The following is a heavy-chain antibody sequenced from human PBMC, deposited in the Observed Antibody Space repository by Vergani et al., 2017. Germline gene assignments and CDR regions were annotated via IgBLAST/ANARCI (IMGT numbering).Heavy chain of an antibody. D-gene: IGHD3-3*01. CDR3: ARHGYDFWGEKAFDI. V-gene: IGHV3-7*03. J-gene: IGHJ3*02. Sequence: EVQLVESGGGLVQPGGSLRLSCAASGFTFSSYWMSWVRQAPGKGLEWVANIKQDGSEKYYVDSVKGRFTISRDNAKNSLYLQMNSLRAEDTAVYYCARHGYDFWGEKAFDIWGQGTMVTVSS. CDR1: GFTFSSYW. CDR2: IKQDGSEK.